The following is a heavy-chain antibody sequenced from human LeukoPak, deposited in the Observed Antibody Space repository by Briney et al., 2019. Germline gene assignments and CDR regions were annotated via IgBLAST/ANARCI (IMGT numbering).Heavy chain of an antibody. V-gene: IGHV2-5*02. Sequence: SGPTLVKPTQTLTLTCAFSGFSLSTTGVGVGWIRQPPGKALEWLALIYWDDDKRYSPSLKSRLTITKDTSKNQVALTMTNLGPVDTATYFCAHRVTNSLFDYWGQGTLVTVSS. CDR3: AHRVTNSLFDY. J-gene: IGHJ4*02. CDR1: GFSLSTTGVG. CDR2: IYWDDDK. D-gene: IGHD4-23*01.